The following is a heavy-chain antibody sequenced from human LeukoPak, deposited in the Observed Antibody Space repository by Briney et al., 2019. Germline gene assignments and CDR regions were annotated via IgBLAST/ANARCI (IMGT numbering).Heavy chain of an antibody. CDR3: ARDSTPNGGLDV. CDR1: GYTFSSYG. CDR2: ISAYNGHT. V-gene: IGHV1-18*01. Sequence: ASVKVSCKASGYTFSSYGFSWVRQAPGQGLEWVGWISAYNGHTNCAQKLQGRVTMTTDTSTSTAYMELRSLRSDDTAVYYCARDSTPNGGLDVCGQGTPVTVSS. D-gene: IGHD4-17*01. J-gene: IGHJ6*02.